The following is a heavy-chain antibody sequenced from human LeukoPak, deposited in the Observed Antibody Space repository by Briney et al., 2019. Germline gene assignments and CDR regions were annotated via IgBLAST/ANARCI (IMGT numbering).Heavy chain of an antibody. J-gene: IGHJ4*02. D-gene: IGHD3-22*01. CDR1: GFFFSSYW. CDR3: ARDHVANYYDSSGYYDY. Sequence: GGSLRLSCAASGFFFSSYWMTWVRQAPGKGLEWVSSISSSSSYIYYADSVEGRFTISRDNAKNTLYLQMNSLRAEDTAVYYCARDHVANYYDSSGYYDYWGQGTLVTVSS. V-gene: IGHV3-21*01. CDR2: ISSSSSYI.